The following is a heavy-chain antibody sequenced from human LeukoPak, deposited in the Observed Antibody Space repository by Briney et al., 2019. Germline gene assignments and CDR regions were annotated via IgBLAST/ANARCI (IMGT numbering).Heavy chain of an antibody. CDR2: IYYSGST. V-gene: IGHV4-59*08. CDR1: GGSISTYY. CDR3: ARRLARRGYGDYCDY. D-gene: IGHD4-17*01. J-gene: IGHJ4*02. Sequence: SETLSLTCTVSGGSISTYYWSWIRQPPGKGLEWIGYIYYSGSTYYNPSLKSRVTISVDTSKNQFSLKLSSVTAADTAVYYCARRLARRGYGDYCDYWGQGTLVTVSS.